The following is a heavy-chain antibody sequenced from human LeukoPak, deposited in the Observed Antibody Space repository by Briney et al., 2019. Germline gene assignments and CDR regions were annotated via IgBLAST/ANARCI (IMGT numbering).Heavy chain of an antibody. J-gene: IGHJ3*02. Sequence: PGGSLRLSCAASGFTFSSYWMSWVRQAPGKGLEWVANIKQDGSEKYYVDSVKGRFTISRDNAKNSLYLQMNSLRAEDTAVYYCARDSNAYYDSSGYAWVPDAFDIWGQGTMVTVSS. D-gene: IGHD3-22*01. CDR2: IKQDGSEK. V-gene: IGHV3-7*01. CDR3: ARDSNAYYDSSGYAWVPDAFDI. CDR1: GFTFSSYW.